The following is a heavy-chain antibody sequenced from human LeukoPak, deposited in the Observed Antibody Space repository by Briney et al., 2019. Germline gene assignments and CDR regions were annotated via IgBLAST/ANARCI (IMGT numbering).Heavy chain of an antibody. D-gene: IGHD7-27*01. CDR1: GGTFSSYT. J-gene: IGHJ6*02. CDR3: ARAGPYGLGNDYYYYYYGMDV. Sequence: ASVKVSCKASGGTFSSYTISWVRQAPGQGLEWMGGIIPIFGTADYAQKFQGRVTITADESTSTAYMELSSLRSEDTAVYYCARAGPYGLGNDYYYYYYGMDVWGQGTTVTVSS. V-gene: IGHV1-69*13. CDR2: IIPIFGTA.